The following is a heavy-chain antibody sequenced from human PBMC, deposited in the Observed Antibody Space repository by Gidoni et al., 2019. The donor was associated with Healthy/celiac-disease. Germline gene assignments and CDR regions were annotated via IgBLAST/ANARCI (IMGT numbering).Heavy chain of an antibody. Sequence: QVQLVESGGGVAQPGRSLRLSCAASGFTFSSYGMHWVRQAPGKGLEWVAVIWYDGSNKYYADSVKGRFTISRDNSKNTLYLQMNSLRAEDTAVYYCARDKKRGYSSGWPMYYFDYWGQGTLVTVSS. CDR3: ARDKKRGYSSGWPMYYFDY. D-gene: IGHD6-19*01. J-gene: IGHJ4*02. CDR1: GFTFSSYG. CDR2: IWYDGSNK. V-gene: IGHV3-33*01.